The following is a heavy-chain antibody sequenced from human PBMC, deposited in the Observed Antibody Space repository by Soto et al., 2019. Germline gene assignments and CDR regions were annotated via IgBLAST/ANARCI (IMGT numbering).Heavy chain of an antibody. Sequence: EVQLVESGGDLVQPGGSLRLSCVASGFTFSSYWMTWVRQAPGKGLEWVANIKQDGREKYYADSVKGRFTISRDNAKNSMYLQMNSLRAEDTALYYCARNRYSDYWGQGTLVTVSS. V-gene: IGHV3-7*01. CDR1: GFTFSSYW. J-gene: IGHJ4*02. CDR3: ARNRYSDY. D-gene: IGHD3-16*02. CDR2: IKQDGREK.